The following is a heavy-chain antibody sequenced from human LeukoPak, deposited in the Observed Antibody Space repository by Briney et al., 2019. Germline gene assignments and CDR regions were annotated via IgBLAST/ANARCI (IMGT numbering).Heavy chain of an antibody. J-gene: IGHJ3*02. V-gene: IGHV1-69*01. CDR1: GGTFSSYA. CDR2: IIPIFGTA. D-gene: IGHD3-9*01. CDR3: ARDYGAYYDILTGHSGAFDI. Sequence: SVKVSCKASGGTFSSYAISWVRQAPGQGLEWMGGIIPIFGTANYAQKFQGRVTITADESMSTAYMELSSLRSEDTAVYYCARDYGAYYDILTGHSGAFDIWGQGTMVTVSS.